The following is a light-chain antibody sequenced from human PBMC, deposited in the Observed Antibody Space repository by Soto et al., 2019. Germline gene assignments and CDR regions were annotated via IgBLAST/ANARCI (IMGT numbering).Light chain of an antibody. CDR2: GAS. Sequence: EIVLTQSPGTLSLSPGERATLSCRASQSVYNNYLAWYQQKPGQAPRLLIYGASSRATGIPDRFSGSGSGTDFTLTISRLEPEDFATYYCQQSYSTPLTFGGGTKVEIK. CDR3: QQSYSTPLT. CDR1: QSVYNNY. V-gene: IGKV3-20*01. J-gene: IGKJ4*01.